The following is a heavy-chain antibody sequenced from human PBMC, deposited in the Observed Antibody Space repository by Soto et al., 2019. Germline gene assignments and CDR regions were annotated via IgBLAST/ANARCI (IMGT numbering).Heavy chain of an antibody. D-gene: IGHD2-21*01. CDR3: ARDKIPGLFDY. CDR1: GGSFSGYY. CDR2: INHSGST. V-gene: IGHV4-34*01. Sequence: SETLSLTCAVYGGSFSGYYWTWIRQPPGTGLEWIGEINHSGSTNYNPSLKSRVTISVDTSKNQSSLKLTSVTAADTAVYYCARDKIPGLFDYWGQGTLVTVSS. J-gene: IGHJ4*02.